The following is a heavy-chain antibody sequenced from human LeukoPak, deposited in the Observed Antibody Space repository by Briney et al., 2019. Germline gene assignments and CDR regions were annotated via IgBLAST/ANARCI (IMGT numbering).Heavy chain of an antibody. J-gene: IGHJ4*02. V-gene: IGHV1-8*01. CDR1: GYTFTSYD. CDR2: MNPNNGNT. Sequence: ASVKVSCKASGYTFTSYDINWVRQATGQGLEWMGWMNPNNGNTGYAQKFQGRVTMTRNTSISTAYMELSSLRSEDTAVYYCARADSSGWYYVVWGIDYWGQGTLVTVSS. D-gene: IGHD6-19*01. CDR3: ARADSSGWYYVVWGIDY.